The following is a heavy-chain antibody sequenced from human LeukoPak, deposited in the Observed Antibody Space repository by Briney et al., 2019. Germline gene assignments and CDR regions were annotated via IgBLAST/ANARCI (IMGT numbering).Heavy chain of an antibody. CDR3: AKQMIEPPHYYYMDV. D-gene: IGHD3-22*01. CDR2: TQYDESNK. J-gene: IGHJ6*03. V-gene: IGHV3-30*02. Sequence: GGSLRLSCAASGRIFSSSGMHWVRQAPGKGLEWVAFTQYDESNKYYADSVKGRFTISRDNSKNTVFMQMNSLRPEDTALYYCAKQMIEPPHYYYMDVWGKGTTVTVSS. CDR1: GRIFSSSG.